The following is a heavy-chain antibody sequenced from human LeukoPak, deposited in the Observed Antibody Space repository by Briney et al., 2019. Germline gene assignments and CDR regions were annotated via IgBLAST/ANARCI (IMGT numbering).Heavy chain of an antibody. D-gene: IGHD2-2*01. V-gene: IGHV4-34*01. J-gene: IGHJ6*03. Sequence: PSETLSLTCAVSGGSFSGYYWSWIRQPPGKGLEWIGEINHSGSTHYNPSLKSRVTISVDTPKNQFSLKLSSVTAADTAVYYCAVGYCSSTSCYDEVVAMEVWGKGTTVTVSS. CDR3: AVGYCSSTSCYDEVVAMEV. CDR1: GGSFSGYY. CDR2: INHSGST.